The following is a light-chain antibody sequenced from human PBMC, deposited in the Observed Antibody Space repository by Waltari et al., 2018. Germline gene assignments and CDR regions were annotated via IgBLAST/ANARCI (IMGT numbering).Light chain of an antibody. CDR3: QSFDYRLDGSRV. CDR1: SSDIGAGYL. CDR2: DNS. J-gene: IGLJ3*02. V-gene: IGLV1-40*01. Sequence: QSVLTQPPSVSGAPGQRVTISCTGRSSDIGAGYLVPWSQQLPGTAPKLLIYDNSNRPSGVPDRFSGSKSGSSASLAITGLQAEDEADYYCQSFDYRLDGSRVFGGGTKLTVL.